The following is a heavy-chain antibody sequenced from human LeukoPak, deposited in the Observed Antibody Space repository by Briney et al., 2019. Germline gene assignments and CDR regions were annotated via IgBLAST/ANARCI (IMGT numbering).Heavy chain of an antibody. J-gene: IGHJ4*02. Sequence: QSGGSLRLSCAASGFTFSSYAMNWVRQAPGKGLEWVSGISGSGGSTYYADSVKGRFTISRDNSKNTLYLQMNSLRAEDTAVYYCAKAGEYYYDSSGYYYNYWGQGTLVTVSS. D-gene: IGHD3-22*01. CDR3: AKAGEYYYDSSGYYYNY. CDR2: ISGSGGST. CDR1: GFTFSSYA. V-gene: IGHV3-23*01.